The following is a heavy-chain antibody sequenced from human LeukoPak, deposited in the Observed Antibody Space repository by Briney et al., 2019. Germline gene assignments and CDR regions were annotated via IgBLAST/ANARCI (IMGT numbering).Heavy chain of an antibody. CDR2: ISYDGSNK. Sequence: GGSLRLSCAASGFTFSSYSMNWVRQAPGKGLEWVAVISYDGSNKYYADSVKGRFTISRDNSKNTLYLQMNSLRAEDTAVYYCARQWAIGAFDIWGQGTMVTVSS. D-gene: IGHD1-26*01. CDR1: GFTFSSYS. CDR3: ARQWAIGAFDI. J-gene: IGHJ3*02. V-gene: IGHV3-30*03.